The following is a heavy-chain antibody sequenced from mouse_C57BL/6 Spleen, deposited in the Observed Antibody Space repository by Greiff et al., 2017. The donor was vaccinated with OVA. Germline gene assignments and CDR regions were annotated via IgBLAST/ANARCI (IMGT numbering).Heavy chain of an antibody. CDR3: VRGCSNYEAWFAY. V-gene: IGHV10-1*01. Sequence: EVQRVESGGGLVKPKGSLKLSCAASGFSFNTYAMNWVRQAPGKGLEWVARIRSKSNNYATYYAVSVKDRFTISRDASESLLYLHMHNLKTAATSMEDCVRGCSNYEAWFAYWGQGTLVTVSA. D-gene: IGHD2-5*01. CDR2: IRSKSNNYAT. CDR1: GFSFNTYA. J-gene: IGHJ3*01.